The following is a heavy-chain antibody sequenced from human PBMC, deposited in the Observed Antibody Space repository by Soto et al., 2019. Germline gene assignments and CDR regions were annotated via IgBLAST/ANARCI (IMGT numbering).Heavy chain of an antibody. CDR1: DASISSSRYY. V-gene: IGHV4-39*01. CDR2: LYSGGTT. CDR3: ASGRGYSFGNCFDY. J-gene: IGHJ4*01. Sequence: AGTVSLTCTVSDASISSSRYYWGGIRQPPGKGLEGNGRLYSGGTTHYNPSLRNRVAIHEGTSQNQCSLNLTSVTAADTAVYYCASGRGYSFGNCFDYWGQGTLVTVSS. D-gene: IGHD5-18*01.